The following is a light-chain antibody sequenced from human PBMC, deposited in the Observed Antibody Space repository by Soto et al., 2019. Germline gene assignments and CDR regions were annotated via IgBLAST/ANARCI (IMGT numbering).Light chain of an antibody. J-gene: IGKJ1*01. CDR3: QQYNDFPPWT. CDR1: KSVSKN. CDR2: GAS. Sequence: EVVMTQSPATLSVSPGETATLSCRASKSVSKNVAWYKQKSGRAPRLLIYGASTRATGFPPKFTCRGSETEFTLTRSSLQSEEFTVYYCQQYNDFPPWTFGQVTKVEIK. V-gene: IGKV3-15*01.